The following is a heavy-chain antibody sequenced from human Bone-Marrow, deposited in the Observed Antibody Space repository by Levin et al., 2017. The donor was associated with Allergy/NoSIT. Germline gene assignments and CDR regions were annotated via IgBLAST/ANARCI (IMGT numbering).Heavy chain of an antibody. CDR2: INPSGGST. Sequence: GESLKISCKASGYTFTSYYMHWVRQAPGQGLEWMGIINPSGGSTSYAQKFQGRVTMTRDTSTSTVYMELSSLRSEDTAVYYCAIQTTVTTLSGMDVWGQGTTVTVSS. CDR3: AIQTTVTTLSGMDV. CDR1: GYTFTSYY. V-gene: IGHV1-46*01. J-gene: IGHJ6*02. D-gene: IGHD4-17*01.